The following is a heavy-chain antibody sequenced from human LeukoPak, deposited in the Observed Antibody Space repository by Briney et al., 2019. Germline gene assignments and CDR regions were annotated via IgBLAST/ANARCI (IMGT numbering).Heavy chain of an antibody. Sequence: GGSLRLSCTASGLTFSNYATTWVRQAPGKGLEWVSSITGSGRGTYYADSVKGRFSVSRDNSQNTVFLHMNSLRAEDTALYYCSKDPNGDYVGAFDMWGPGTMVTVSS. CDR3: SKDPNGDYVGAFDM. CDR2: ITGSGRGT. D-gene: IGHD4-17*01. V-gene: IGHV3-23*01. CDR1: GLTFSNYA. J-gene: IGHJ3*02.